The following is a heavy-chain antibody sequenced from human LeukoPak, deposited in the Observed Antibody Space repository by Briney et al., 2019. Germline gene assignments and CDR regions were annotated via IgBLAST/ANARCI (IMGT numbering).Heavy chain of an antibody. CDR2: IKTDGSQI. CDR1: GFTFSSYW. V-gene: IGHV3-7*01. J-gene: IGHJ5*02. CDR3: ARDVATISNWFDP. D-gene: IGHD5-24*01. Sequence: GGSLRLSCVASGFTFSSYWMTWVRQAPGKGLEWVANIKTDGSQIYYVDSVKSRFTISRDNAKNSLYLQMNSLRAEDTAVYYCARDVATISNWFDPWGQGTLVTVSS.